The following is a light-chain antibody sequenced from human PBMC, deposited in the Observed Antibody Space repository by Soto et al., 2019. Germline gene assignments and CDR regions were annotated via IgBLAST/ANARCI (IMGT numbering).Light chain of an antibody. CDR3: LQRSNWLT. CDR1: QSVSSY. CDR2: GAS. J-gene: IGKJ4*01. V-gene: IGKV3-11*01. Sequence: EIVLTQSPATLSLSPGERATLSFRASQSVSSYLAWYQQKPGQAPRLLIYGASNRATGIPARFSGSGSGTDFTLTISSLEPEDSAVYYCLQRSNWLTFGGGTKVDI.